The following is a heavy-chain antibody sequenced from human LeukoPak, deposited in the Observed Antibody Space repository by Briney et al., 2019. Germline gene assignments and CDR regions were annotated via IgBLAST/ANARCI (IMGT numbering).Heavy chain of an antibody. D-gene: IGHD2-8*01. J-gene: IGHJ4*02. CDR2: ISLSGLT. V-gene: IGHV4-4*02. CDR3: SRENGAFSPFGY. Sequence: KPSGTLSLTCGVSGGSITSTNWWSWVRQPPGQGLEWIGEISLSGLTNYNPSLKSRVTMALDKSKNHLSLNLTSVTAADTAVYYCSRENGAFSPFGYWGQGTLVTVPS. CDR1: GGSITSTNW.